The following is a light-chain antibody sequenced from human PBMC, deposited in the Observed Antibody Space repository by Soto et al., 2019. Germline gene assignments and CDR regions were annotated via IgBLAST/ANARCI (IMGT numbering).Light chain of an antibody. Sequence: IVLTQSPATLSVSPGERATLSCRASQSVSSNLAWHQQRPGQAPRLLIYGASTRATGVPDRFSGSGSGTDFTLTISSLQSEDFAVYYCQQYNNWPITFGQGTRLEIK. V-gene: IGKV3D-15*01. CDR3: QQYNNWPIT. CDR1: QSVSSN. J-gene: IGKJ5*01. CDR2: GAS.